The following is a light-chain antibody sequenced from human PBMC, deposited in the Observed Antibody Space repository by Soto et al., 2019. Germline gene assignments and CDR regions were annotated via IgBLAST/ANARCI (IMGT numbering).Light chain of an antibody. V-gene: IGKV3-15*01. CDR1: QGIGDT. CDR3: QPYNNWPLT. J-gene: IGKJ4*01. CDR2: DTS. Sequence: EVMMKMSTATVPLLGGEGASLCCRASQGIGDTLAWYQHKPGQTPRLLIYDTSTRATGVPTRFSGSRSGAEFTLTINRLQSEDFAVYYCQPYNNWPLTFGGGTKVDIK.